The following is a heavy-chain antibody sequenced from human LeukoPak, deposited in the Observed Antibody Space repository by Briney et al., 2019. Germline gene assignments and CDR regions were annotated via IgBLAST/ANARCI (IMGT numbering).Heavy chain of an antibody. Sequence: SVKVSCKASGYTFTSYGISWVRQAPGQGLEWMGGIIPIFGTANYAQKFQGRVTITTDESTSTAYMELSSLRSEDTAVYYCARSAARLYYFDYWGQGTLVTVSS. CDR3: ARSAARLYYFDY. J-gene: IGHJ4*02. CDR2: IIPIFGTA. V-gene: IGHV1-69*05. D-gene: IGHD6-6*01. CDR1: GYTFTSYG.